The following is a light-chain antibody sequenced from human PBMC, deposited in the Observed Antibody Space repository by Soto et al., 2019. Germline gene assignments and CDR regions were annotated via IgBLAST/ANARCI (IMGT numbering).Light chain of an antibody. J-gene: IGLJ1*01. CDR2: EVS. CDR3: LSYTRSSTRV. Sequence: QSALTQPASVSGSPGQSITISCTGTSSDVCAYDYVSWYQQHPDKAPKLMLYEVSNRPSGVSTRFSGSKSVNTATLTISWLQADDEADDYCLSYTRSSTRVFGTGTTLTVL. V-gene: IGLV2-14*03. CDR1: SSDVCAYDY.